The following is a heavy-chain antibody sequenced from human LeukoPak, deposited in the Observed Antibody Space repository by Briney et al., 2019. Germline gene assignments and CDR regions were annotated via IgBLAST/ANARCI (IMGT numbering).Heavy chain of an antibody. D-gene: IGHD3-10*01. CDR1: GFTVSNNY. CDR3: ATRDGSGTPYDY. V-gene: IGHV3-66*01. CDR2: IFRSGTT. Sequence: GGSLRLSCAASGFTVSNNYMSWVRQAPGKGLERVSVIFRSGTTYYADSVKGRFTISRDNSKNTLYLQTNSLRVEDTAVYYCATRDGSGTPYDYWGQGILVTVSS. J-gene: IGHJ4*02.